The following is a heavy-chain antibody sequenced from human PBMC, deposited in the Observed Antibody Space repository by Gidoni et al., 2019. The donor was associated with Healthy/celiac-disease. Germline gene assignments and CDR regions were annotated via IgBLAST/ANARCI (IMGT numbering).Heavy chain of an antibody. CDR3: ARHVGDSSGYYTTPFDY. CDR1: GGSISSSSYY. J-gene: IGHJ4*02. D-gene: IGHD3-22*01. Sequence: QLQLQESGPGLVTPSETLSLTCTVSGGSISSSSYYWGWIRQPPGKGLEWIGSIYYSGSTYYNPSLKSRVTISVDTSKNQFSLKLSSVTAADTAVYYCARHVGDSSGYYTTPFDYWGQGTLVTVSS. V-gene: IGHV4-39*01. CDR2: IYYSGST.